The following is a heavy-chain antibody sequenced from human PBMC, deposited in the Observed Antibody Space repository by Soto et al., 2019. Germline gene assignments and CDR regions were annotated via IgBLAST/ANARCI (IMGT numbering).Heavy chain of an antibody. D-gene: IGHD2-21*02. CDR1: GYTFTGYY. CDR2: INPNSGGT. CDR3: ATYTYNPAGADYYFDY. V-gene: IGHV1-2*04. J-gene: IGHJ4*02. Sequence: GASVKVSCKASGYTFTGYYMHWVRQAPGQGLEWMGWINPNSGGTNYAQKFQGWVTMTRDTSISTAYMELSRLRSDDTAVYYCATYTYNPAGADYYFDYWGQGTLVTVSS.